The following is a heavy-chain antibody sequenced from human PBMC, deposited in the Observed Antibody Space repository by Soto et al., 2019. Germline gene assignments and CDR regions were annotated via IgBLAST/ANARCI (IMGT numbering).Heavy chain of an antibody. CDR2: IRKKSHSYST. V-gene: IGHV3-72*01. J-gene: IGHJ3*02. CDR3: VRVGNYYDASGESLDAFDI. Sequence: EVHLVESGGGLVQPGGSLRLFCVASGFAFSDYYMDWVRQAQGGGLEWVGRIRKKSHSYSTDYAPSVKGRFTISREDSRNLVYLQMTTLESEDTAVYYCVRVGNYYDASGESLDAFDIWGRGATVTVSS. CDR1: GFAFSDYY. D-gene: IGHD3-22*01.